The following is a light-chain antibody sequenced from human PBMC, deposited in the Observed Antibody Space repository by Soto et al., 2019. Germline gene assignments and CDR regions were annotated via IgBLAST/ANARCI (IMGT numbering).Light chain of an antibody. CDR1: DSNIGSNS. V-gene: IGLV1-47*02. J-gene: IGLJ1*01. Sequence: QAVVTQPPSASGTAGQVVTISCSGGDSNIGSNSVYWYQHLPRMAPKLLIYYNNQRPSGVPDRFSGSRSGTSASLAIVGLRSEDEAVYYCAAWDASLSACVFGSGTSSPS. CDR2: YNN. CDR3: AAWDASLSACV.